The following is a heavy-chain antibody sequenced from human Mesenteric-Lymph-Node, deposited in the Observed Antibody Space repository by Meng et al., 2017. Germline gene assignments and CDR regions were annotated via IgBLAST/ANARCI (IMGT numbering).Heavy chain of an antibody. Sequence: EVQLVEAGGGLVKPGGSLRLSGAASRFTFSSYSMNWVRQAPGKGLEWVSSITSSGRYIYYADSVKGRFTISRDNAKNSLYLQMNSLRVEDTAVYYCASNGGGSDYWAREPWSPSPQ. J-gene: IGHJ4*02. D-gene: IGHD4-23*01. CDR1: RFTFSSYS. V-gene: IGHV3-21*01. CDR2: ITSSGRYI. CDR3: ASNGGGSDY.